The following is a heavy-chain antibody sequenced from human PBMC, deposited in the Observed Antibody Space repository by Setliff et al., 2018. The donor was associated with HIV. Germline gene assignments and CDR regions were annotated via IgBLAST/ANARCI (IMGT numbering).Heavy chain of an antibody. CDR3: ARELKGVYDSWSSSDPPYYFDN. Sequence: SVKVSCKASGGTFSRSVFSWVRQAPGQGLQWMGRFIPMFGATKYAQGFQSRVTITADRSTRTVHMELRSLRSEDTAVYYCARELKGVYDSWSSSDPPYYFDNWGQGTQVTVSS. D-gene: IGHD3-3*01. CDR1: GGTFSRSV. V-gene: IGHV1-69*06. CDR2: FIPMFGAT. J-gene: IGHJ4*02.